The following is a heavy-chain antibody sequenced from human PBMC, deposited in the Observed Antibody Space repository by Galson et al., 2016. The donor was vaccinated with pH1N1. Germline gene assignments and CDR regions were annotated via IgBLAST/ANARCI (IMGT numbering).Heavy chain of an antibody. CDR1: GFSLSTNGVG. CDR2: IYWNDDK. Sequence: PALVKPTQTLTLTCTFSGFSLSTNGVGVGWIRQPPGKALEWLALIYWNDDKRYSPSLKSKLVITKDTSKNQVVLTMTNMDPVDTATYYCAHTLYGDYVDWFDPWGQGTLVPVSS. J-gene: IGHJ5*02. V-gene: IGHV2-5*01. CDR3: AHTLYGDYVDWFDP. D-gene: IGHD4-17*01.